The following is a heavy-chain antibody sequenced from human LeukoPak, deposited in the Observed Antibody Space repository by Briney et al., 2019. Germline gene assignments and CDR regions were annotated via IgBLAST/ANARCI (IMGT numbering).Heavy chain of an antibody. CDR2: INHSGST. J-gene: IGHJ6*03. CDR1: GGSFSGYY. CDR3: ARMVGGVIAMSYYYYMDV. V-gene: IGHV4-34*01. D-gene: IGHD3-16*02. Sequence: SETLSLTCAVYGGSFSGYYWSWIRQPPGKGLEWIGEINHSGSTNYNPSLKSRVTISVDTSKNQFSLKLSSVTAADTAVYYCARMVGGVIAMSYYYYMDVWGKGTTVTVSS.